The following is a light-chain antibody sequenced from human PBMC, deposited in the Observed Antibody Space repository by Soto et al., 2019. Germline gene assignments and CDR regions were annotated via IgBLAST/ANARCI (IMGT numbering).Light chain of an antibody. J-gene: IGLJ2*01. Sequence: QSVLTQPPSASGSPGQSVTISCTGTSSDVGGYNFVSWYQQHPDKAPRLMIYEVNKRPSGVPDRFSGSKSGSTASLTVSGLQAEDEADYYCSSYAGSTNFVVFGGGTKLTVL. CDR2: EVN. CDR1: SSDVGGYNF. CDR3: SSYAGSTNFVV. V-gene: IGLV2-8*01.